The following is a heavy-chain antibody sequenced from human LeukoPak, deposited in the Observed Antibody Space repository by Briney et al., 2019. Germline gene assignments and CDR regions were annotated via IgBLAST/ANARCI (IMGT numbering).Heavy chain of an antibody. CDR3: AKDRGSCSSTSCYYFDY. D-gene: IGHD2-2*01. V-gene: IGHV3-23*01. Sequence: PGGSLRLSCLTSGFTLSTNAMSWVRQAPGKGLEWISGISGSGASTYYADSVKGRFTISRDNSKNTLYLQMNSLRAEDTALYYCAKDRGSCSSTSCYYFDYWGQGTLVTVSS. CDR2: ISGSGAST. CDR1: GFTLSTNA. J-gene: IGHJ4*02.